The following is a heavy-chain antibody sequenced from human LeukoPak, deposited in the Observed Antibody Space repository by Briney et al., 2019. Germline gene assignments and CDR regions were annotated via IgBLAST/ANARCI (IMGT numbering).Heavy chain of an antibody. CDR1: GYTFTGYY. D-gene: IGHD6-13*01. J-gene: IGHJ4*02. CDR2: INPNSGGT. V-gene: IGHV1-2*04. Sequence: ASVKVSCKASGYTFTGYYMHWVRQAPGQGLEWMGWINPNSGGTNYAQKFQGWVTMTRDTSISTAYMELSRLRSDDTAVYYCARGDSGPYRQQLVQPPDYWGQGTLVTVSS. CDR3: ARGDSGPYRQQLVQPPDY.